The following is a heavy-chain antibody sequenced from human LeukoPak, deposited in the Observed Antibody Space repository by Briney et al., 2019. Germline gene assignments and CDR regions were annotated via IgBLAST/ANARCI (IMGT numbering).Heavy chain of an antibody. J-gene: IGHJ4*02. CDR2: MNPTSGNT. CDR3: ARGGVNYGY. V-gene: IGHV1-8*01. Sequence: ASVKVSCKASGYTFTRYDINWVRQATGQGLEWMEWMNPTSGNTGYAQKFQGRGTMTRNTSISTAYMELSSVRSEDTAVYDCARGGVNYGYWGQGTLVTVSS. D-gene: IGHD4-11*01. CDR1: GYTFTRYD.